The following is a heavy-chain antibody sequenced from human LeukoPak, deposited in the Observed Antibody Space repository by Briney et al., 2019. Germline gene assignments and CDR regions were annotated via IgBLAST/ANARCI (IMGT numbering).Heavy chain of an antibody. V-gene: IGHV4-39*07. Sequence: SETLSLTCTVSGGSISSSSYYWGWIRQPPGKGLEWIGSIYYSGSTYYNPSLKSRVTISVDTSKNQFSLKLSSVTAADTAVYYCASEIWFGGEEFDYWGQGTLVTVSS. CDR2: IYYSGST. D-gene: IGHD3-10*01. J-gene: IGHJ4*02. CDR1: GGSISSSSYY. CDR3: ASEIWFGGEEFDY.